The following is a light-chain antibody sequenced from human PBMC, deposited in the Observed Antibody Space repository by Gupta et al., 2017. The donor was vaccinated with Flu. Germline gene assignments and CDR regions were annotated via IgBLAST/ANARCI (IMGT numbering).Light chain of an antibody. CDR3: QQYNDWPPIT. J-gene: IGKJ5*01. Sequence: ERVTLSCRASQSLRSNLAWYQQKPGQAPRLLIYDASTRATGIPARFSGSESGTEFTLTISSLQSEDSAIYYCQQYNDWPPITFGQGTRLEIK. CDR2: DAS. V-gene: IGKV3D-15*01. CDR1: QSLRSN.